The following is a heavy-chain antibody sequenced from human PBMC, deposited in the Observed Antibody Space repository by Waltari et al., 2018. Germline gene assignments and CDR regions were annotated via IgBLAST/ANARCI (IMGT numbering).Heavy chain of an antibody. D-gene: IGHD1-26*01. J-gene: IGHJ5*02. CDR2: ISSDESSK. V-gene: IGHV3-30*18. CDR1: GYTFPNYG. Sequence: QVEESGGGVVQPGGSLRLSCVASGYTFPNYGMPGVRQAPGKGVGWLEVISSDESSKYYEDSVKGRLTVSREKSKNSGYLQMNSLRPEDTALYFCAKAGGIHNYPLDPWGQGTLVTVSS. CDR3: AKAGGIHNYPLDP.